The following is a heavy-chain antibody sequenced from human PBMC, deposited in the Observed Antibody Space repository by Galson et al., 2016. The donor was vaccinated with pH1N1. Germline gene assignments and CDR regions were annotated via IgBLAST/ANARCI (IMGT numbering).Heavy chain of an antibody. V-gene: IGHV7-4-1*04. CDR3: ARSYCSSTSCYGGSYYYYGMDV. J-gene: IGHJ6*02. Sequence: SCAASGFSINDYGMHWVRQAPGQGLEWMGWINTNTGNPTYAQGFTGRFVFSLDTSVSMAYLQISSLKAEDTAVYYCARSYCSSTSCYGGSYYYYGMDVWGQGTLVAVSS. D-gene: IGHD2-2*01. CDR2: INTNTGNP. CDR1: GFSINDYG.